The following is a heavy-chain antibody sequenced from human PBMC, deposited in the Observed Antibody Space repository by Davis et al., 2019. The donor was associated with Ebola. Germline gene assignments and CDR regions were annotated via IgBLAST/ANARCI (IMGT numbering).Heavy chain of an antibody. D-gene: IGHD3-16*01. CDR1: GGSISSYY. Sequence: SETLSLTCTVSGGSISSYYWSWIRQPPGQGLEWIGYIYYSWSTNYNPALKSRVTIAVDTSKNQFPLELSSVTAAATAVYYCGRGGEIERYPEPYGYWGQGTLVTVSS. CDR2: IYYSWST. V-gene: IGHV4-59*01. J-gene: IGHJ4*02. CDR3: GRGGEIERYPEPYGY.